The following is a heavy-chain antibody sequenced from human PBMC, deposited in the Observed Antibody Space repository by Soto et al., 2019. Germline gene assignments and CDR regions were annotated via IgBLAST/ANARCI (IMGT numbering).Heavy chain of an antibody. Sequence: PGGSLRLSCAASGFTVSSNYMSWVRQAPGKGLEWVSVIYSGGSTYYADSVKGRFTISRDNSKNTLYLQMNSLRAEDTAVYYCARDSSSSYYFDYWGQGTLVTVSS. V-gene: IGHV3-53*01. CDR1: GFTVSSNY. D-gene: IGHD6-13*01. CDR3: ARDSSSSYYFDY. J-gene: IGHJ4*02. CDR2: IYSGGST.